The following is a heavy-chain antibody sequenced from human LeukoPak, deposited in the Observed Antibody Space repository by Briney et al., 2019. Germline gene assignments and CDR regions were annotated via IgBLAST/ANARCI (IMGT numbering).Heavy chain of an antibody. D-gene: IGHD6-19*01. CDR2: VHYSGTP. V-gene: IGHV4-39*01. CDR1: GGSIISTNYY. J-gene: IGHJ5*02. Sequence: SETLSLTCIVSGGSIISTNYYWAWIRHPPGKGLEWIASVHYSGTPYYNPSLKSRVTMSVDTSKNQFSLKLSFVTAADTAVYYCARLGSQLLFDPWGQGTLVTVSS. CDR3: ARLGSQLLFDP.